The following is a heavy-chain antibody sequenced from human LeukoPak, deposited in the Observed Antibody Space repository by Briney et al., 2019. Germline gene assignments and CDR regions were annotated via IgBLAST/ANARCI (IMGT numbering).Heavy chain of an antibody. CDR2: ISGSGGST. V-gene: IGHV3-23*01. CDR1: GFTFSSYA. CDR3: AKPTYLVYAPDY. J-gene: IGHJ4*02. D-gene: IGHD2-8*01. Sequence: GGSLRLSCAASGFTFSSYATSWVRQAPGKGLEWVSAISGSGGSTYYADSVKGRFTISRDNSKNTLYLQMNSLRAEDTAVYYCAKPTYLVYAPDYWGQGTLVTVSS.